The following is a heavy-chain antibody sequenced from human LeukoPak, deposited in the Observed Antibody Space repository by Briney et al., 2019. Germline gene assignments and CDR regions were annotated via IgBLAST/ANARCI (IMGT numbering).Heavy chain of an antibody. CDR3: ARSSGLPRFGELTFDY. J-gene: IGHJ4*02. V-gene: IGHV4-39*01. Sequence: SETLSLTCTVSGDSINSSNYYWGWIRQPPGKGLEWIGNIYYSGSTYYKPSLKSRVTISVDTSKNQFSLKLSSVTAADTAVYYCARSSGLPRFGELTFDYWGQGTLVTVSS. CDR2: IYYSGST. D-gene: IGHD3-10*01. CDR1: GDSINSSNYY.